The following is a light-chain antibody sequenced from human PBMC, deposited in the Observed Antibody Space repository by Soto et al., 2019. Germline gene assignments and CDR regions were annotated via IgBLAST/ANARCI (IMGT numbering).Light chain of an antibody. Sequence: IVLTQSPGTLSLSPGERATLACRASPSVSSSYLAWYQQKPCQAPRLLIYGASSRATGIPDRFSGSGSGTDLTINISRMEPEDFAVYYCQQDGFSPRFTFGHGTKVDI. CDR1: PSVSSSY. J-gene: IGKJ3*01. V-gene: IGKV3-20*01. CDR3: QQDGFSPRFT. CDR2: GAS.